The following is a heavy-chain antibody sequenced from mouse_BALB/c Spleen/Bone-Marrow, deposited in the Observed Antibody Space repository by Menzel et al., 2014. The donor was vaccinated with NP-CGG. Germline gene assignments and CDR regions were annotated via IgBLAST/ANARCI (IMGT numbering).Heavy chain of an antibody. CDR2: IDPANGNT. CDR3: ARYYYGFYFDY. CDR1: GFNIKDTY. D-gene: IGHD1-1*01. V-gene: IGHV14-3*02. J-gene: IGHJ2*01. Sequence: DVKLVESGAELVKPGASVKLSCTASGFNIKDTYMHWVKQRPEQGLEWIGRIDPANGNTKYDPKFQGKATITADTSSNTAYLQLSSLTSEDTAVYYCARYYYGFYFDYWGQGTTLPVSS.